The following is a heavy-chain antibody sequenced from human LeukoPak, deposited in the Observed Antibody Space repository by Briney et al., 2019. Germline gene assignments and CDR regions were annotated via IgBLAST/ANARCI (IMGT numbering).Heavy chain of an antibody. CDR3: ARESGDRNWFDP. V-gene: IGHV4-59*01. CDR2: IYYSGST. J-gene: IGHJ5*02. CDR1: GGSISSYY. Sequence: PSETLSLTCTVSGGSISSYYWSWIRQPPGKGLEWIGYIYYSGSTNYNPSLKSRVTISVDTSKNQFSLKVSSVTAADTAVYYCARESGDRNWFDPWGQGTLVTVSS. D-gene: IGHD1-26*01.